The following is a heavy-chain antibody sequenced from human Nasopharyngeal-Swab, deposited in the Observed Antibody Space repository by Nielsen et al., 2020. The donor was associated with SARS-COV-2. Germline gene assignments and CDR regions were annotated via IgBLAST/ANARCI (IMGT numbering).Heavy chain of an antibody. D-gene: IGHD3-22*01. CDR3: AREDTDYYDSSGYFDY. CDR1: GFTFSDYY. Sequence: GGSLRLSCAASGFTFSDYYMSWIRQAPGKGLEWVPYISSSGSTIYYADSVKGRFTISRDNAKNSLYLQMNSLRAEDTAVYYCAREDTDYYDSSGYFDYWGQGTLVTVSS. J-gene: IGHJ4*02. V-gene: IGHV3-11*01. CDR2: ISSSGSTI.